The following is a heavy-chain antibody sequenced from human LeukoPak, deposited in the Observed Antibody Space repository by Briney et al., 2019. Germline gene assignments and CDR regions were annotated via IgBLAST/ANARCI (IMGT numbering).Heavy chain of an antibody. J-gene: IGHJ4*02. CDR1: GDAFTRYS. CDR2: INPGGGST. D-gene: IGHD6-13*01. V-gene: IGHV1-46*01. CDR3: ARERDSSSSSAY. Sequence: ASVKVSCEASGDAFTRYSMQWVRQAPGQGLEWMGVINPGGGSTNYAQKFQGKVTLTRDTPTSTVYMELSSLTSEDTAVYYCARERDSSSSSAYWGQGTLVTVSS.